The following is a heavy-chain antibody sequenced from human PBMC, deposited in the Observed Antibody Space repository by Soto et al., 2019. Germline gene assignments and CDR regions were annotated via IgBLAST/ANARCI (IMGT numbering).Heavy chain of an antibody. Sequence: GESLKISCKGSGYSFTSYWISWVRQMPGKGLEWMGRIDPSDSYTNYSPSFQGHVTISADKSISTAYLQWSSLKASDTAMYYCARQSSSSPGYYYYYGMDVWGQGTTGTVAS. CDR1: GYSFTSYW. D-gene: IGHD6-13*01. J-gene: IGHJ6*02. V-gene: IGHV5-10-1*01. CDR3: ARQSSSSPGYYYYYGMDV. CDR2: IDPSDSYT.